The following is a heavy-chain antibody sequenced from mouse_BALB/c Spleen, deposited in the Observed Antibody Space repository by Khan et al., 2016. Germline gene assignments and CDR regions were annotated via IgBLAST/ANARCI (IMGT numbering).Heavy chain of an antibody. CDR1: GYTFSSYW. CDR2: ILPGSGST. J-gene: IGHJ2*01. V-gene: IGHV1-9*01. D-gene: IGHD3-2*01. CDR3: ARLRQLGLRDYFDY. Sequence: VQLQESGAELMKPGASVKISSKATGYTFSSYWIEWVKQRPGHGLEWIGEILPGSGSTNYNEKFKGKATFTADTSSNTAYMQLSSLTSEDSAVYYCARLRQLGLRDYFDYWGQGTTLTVSS.